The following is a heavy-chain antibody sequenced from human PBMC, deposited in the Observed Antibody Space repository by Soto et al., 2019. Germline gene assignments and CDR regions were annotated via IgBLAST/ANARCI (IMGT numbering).Heavy chain of an antibody. CDR2: IYWNDDK. CDR1: GFSLSTSGVG. J-gene: IGHJ5*02. D-gene: IGHD7-27*01. CDR3: AHRPTPGDPNWFDP. V-gene: IGHV2-5*01. Sequence: ESGPTLVNPTQTLTLTCTFSGFSLSTSGVGVGWIRQPPGKALEWLALIYWNDDKRYSPSLKSRLTITKDTSKNQVVLTMTNMDPVDTATYCCAHRPTPGDPNWFDPWGQGTLVTAPQ.